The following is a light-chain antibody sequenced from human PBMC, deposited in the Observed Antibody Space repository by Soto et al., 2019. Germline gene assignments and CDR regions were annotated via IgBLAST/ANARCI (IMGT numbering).Light chain of an antibody. V-gene: IGKV1-9*01. CDR3: QQLQRTPFT. Sequence: QLTQSPSSLSASVGDRVTITCRASQDISRYLAWYQQRAGKATKLLIYGACTLQSGVPSRFSGSGSGTEFTLTISSLQPEDFATYHCQQLQRTPFTFGRGTTVDV. CDR2: GAC. CDR1: QDISRY. J-gene: IGKJ3*01.